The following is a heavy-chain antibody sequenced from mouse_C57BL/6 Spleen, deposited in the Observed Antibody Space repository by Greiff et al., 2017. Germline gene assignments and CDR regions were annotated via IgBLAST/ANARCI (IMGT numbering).Heavy chain of an antibody. CDR3: ARRVDYALDY. CDR2: INPGSGGT. D-gene: IGHD2-4*01. J-gene: IGHJ2*01. Sequence: QVQLQQPGAELVRPGTSVKVSCKASGYAFTNYLIEWVKQRPGQGLEWIGVINPGSGGTNYNEKFKGKATLTADKSSSTAYMQLSSLTSEDSAVYFCARRVDYALDYWGQGTTLTVSS. V-gene: IGHV1-54*01. CDR1: GYAFTNYL.